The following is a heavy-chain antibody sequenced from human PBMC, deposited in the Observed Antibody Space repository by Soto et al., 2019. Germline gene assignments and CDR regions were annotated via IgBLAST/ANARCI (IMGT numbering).Heavy chain of an antibody. Sequence: QTGGSLRLSCAASGFTFSDHYMDWVRQAPGKGLEWVGRTRNKANGYTTEYAASVKGRFTISRDDSKNSLYLQMNSLKTEDTAVYYCARTYYDFWSGYYFDYWGQGTLVTVSS. CDR1: GFTFSDHY. CDR3: ARTYYDFWSGYYFDY. J-gene: IGHJ4*02. CDR2: TRNKANGYTT. D-gene: IGHD3-3*01. V-gene: IGHV3-72*01.